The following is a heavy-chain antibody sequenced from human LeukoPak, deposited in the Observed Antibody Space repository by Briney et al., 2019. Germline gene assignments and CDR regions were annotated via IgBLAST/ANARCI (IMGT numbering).Heavy chain of an antibody. Sequence: GGSLRLSCAASGFTFSSYAMHWVRQAPGKGLEWVAVISFDGSDEYSPDSVKGRFSISRDNSKNTLYLQMNNLRPEDTAVYYCASIGYSSGWYGDFDYWGQGTLDTVSS. D-gene: IGHD6-19*01. V-gene: IGHV3-30-3*01. J-gene: IGHJ4*02. CDR1: GFTFSSYA. CDR3: ASIGYSSGWYGDFDY. CDR2: ISFDGSDE.